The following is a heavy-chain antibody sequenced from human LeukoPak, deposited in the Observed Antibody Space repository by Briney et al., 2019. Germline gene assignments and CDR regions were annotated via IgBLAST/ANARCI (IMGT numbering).Heavy chain of an antibody. V-gene: IGHV4-59*01. J-gene: IGHJ3*02. CDR3: ARDSPYYSDSSGYLSAFDI. CDR1: GFTFSDYY. Sequence: PGGSLRLSCAASGFTFSDYYMGWIRQAPGKGLEWIGYIYYSGSTNYNPSLKSRVTISVDTSKNQFSLKLSSVTAADTAVYYCARDSPYYSDSSGYLSAFDIWGQGTMVTVSS. D-gene: IGHD3-22*01. CDR2: IYYSGST.